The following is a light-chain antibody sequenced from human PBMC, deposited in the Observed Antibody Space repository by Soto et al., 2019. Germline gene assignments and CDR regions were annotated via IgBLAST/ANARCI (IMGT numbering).Light chain of an antibody. CDR2: GIS. CDR1: QGISNW. Sequence: DIEMTQSPSSVSASVGDRVTITCRASQGISNWLAWYQQKPGKAPNILIYGISKLQTGVPSRFSGSGSGTNFTLTISSLQPEDFATYYCQQANSFPFTFGPGTKVDVK. V-gene: IGKV1D-12*01. CDR3: QQANSFPFT. J-gene: IGKJ3*01.